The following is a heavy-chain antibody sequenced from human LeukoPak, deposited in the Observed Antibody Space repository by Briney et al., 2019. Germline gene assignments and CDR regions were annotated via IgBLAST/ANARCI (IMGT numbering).Heavy chain of an antibody. D-gene: IGHD1-14*01. J-gene: IGHJ4*02. V-gene: IGHV3-23*01. Sequence: PGGSLRLSCAASGFTFSSYWMSWVRQAPGKGLEWVSGISGSGSGGSTYYADSVKGRFTISRDNSKNTLYLQMNSLRAEDTAVYYCAKSGLNRFDYWGQGTLVTVSS. CDR1: GFTFSSYW. CDR2: ISGSGSGGST. CDR3: AKSGLNRFDY.